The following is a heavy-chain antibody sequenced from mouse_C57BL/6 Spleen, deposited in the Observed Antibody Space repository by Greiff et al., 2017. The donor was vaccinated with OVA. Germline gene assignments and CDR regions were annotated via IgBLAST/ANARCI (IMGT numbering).Heavy chain of an antibody. D-gene: IGHD1-1*01. Sequence: EVMLVESGGGLVKPGGSLKLSCAASGFTFSDYGMHWVRQAPEKGLEWVAYISSGSSTIYYADTVKGRFTISRDNAKNTLFLQLTSLRSEDTAMYYCARGGKNYYGSSYWYFDVWGTGTTVTVSS. CDR1: GFTFSDYG. V-gene: IGHV5-17*01. CDR2: ISSGSSTI. CDR3: ARGGKNYYGSSYWYFDV. J-gene: IGHJ1*03.